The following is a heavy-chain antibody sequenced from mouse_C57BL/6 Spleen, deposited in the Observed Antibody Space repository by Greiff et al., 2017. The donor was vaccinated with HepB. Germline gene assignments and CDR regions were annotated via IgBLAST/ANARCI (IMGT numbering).Heavy chain of an antibody. CDR2: IYPSDSET. J-gene: IGHJ3*01. Sequence: QVQLQQPGAELVRPGSSVKLSCKASGYTFTSYWMDWVKQRPGQGLEWIGNIYPSDSETHYNQKFKDKATLTVDKSSSTAYMQVSSLTSEDSAVYYCARSGYYGSRFAYWGQGTLVTVSA. D-gene: IGHD1-1*01. V-gene: IGHV1-61*01. CDR1: GYTFTSYW. CDR3: ARSGYYGSRFAY.